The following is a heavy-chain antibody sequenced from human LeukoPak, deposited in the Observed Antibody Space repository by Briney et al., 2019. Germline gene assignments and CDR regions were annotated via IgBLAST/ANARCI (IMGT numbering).Heavy chain of an antibody. CDR2: SSGNGGST. Sequence: GGSLRLSCSASGFTFSSRPMHWVRQAPGKGLEYVSGSSGNGGSTYYADSAKGRFTISRDNSKNTVYLQMSSLRPEDTAVYYCVNQISGWVYWGQGTLVTVSS. CDR3: VNQISGWVY. J-gene: IGHJ4*02. V-gene: IGHV3-64D*06. CDR1: GFTFSSRP. D-gene: IGHD6-19*01.